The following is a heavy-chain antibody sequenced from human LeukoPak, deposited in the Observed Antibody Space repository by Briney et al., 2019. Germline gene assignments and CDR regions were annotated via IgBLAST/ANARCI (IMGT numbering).Heavy chain of an antibody. J-gene: IGHJ4*02. CDR3: ARRYSSSPPRY. CDR2: INHSGST. V-gene: IGHV4-39*07. D-gene: IGHD6-13*01. CDR1: GGSISSSSYY. Sequence: SETLSLTCTVSGGSISSSSYYWGWIRQPPGEGLEWIGEINHSGSTNYNPSLKSRVTISVDTSKNQFSLKLSSVTAADTAVYYCARRYSSSPPRYWGQGTLVTVSS.